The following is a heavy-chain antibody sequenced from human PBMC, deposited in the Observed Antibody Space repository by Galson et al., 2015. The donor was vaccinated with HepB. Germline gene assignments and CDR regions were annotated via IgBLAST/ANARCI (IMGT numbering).Heavy chain of an antibody. D-gene: IGHD2-2*01. Sequence: LRLSCAASGFGFSSSWMQWVRRAPGEGLVWVSRINTDGSATSYADSVKGRFTISRDNAKNTLYLQMNSLRVEETAVYYCARDQSVYAPSWGQGILVTVSS. CDR2: INTDGSAT. J-gene: IGHJ5*02. V-gene: IGHV3-74*01. CDR3: ARDQSVYAPS. CDR1: GFGFSSSW.